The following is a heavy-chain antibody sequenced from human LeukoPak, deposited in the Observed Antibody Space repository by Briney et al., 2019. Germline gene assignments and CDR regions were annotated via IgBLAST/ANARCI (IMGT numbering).Heavy chain of an antibody. CDR1: GFTFSSYA. Sequence: GGSLRLSCVVSGFTFSSYAMSWVRQAPGKGLEWVSGISGSGGSTYYADSVKGRFTISRDNSKNTLHLQMNSLRAEDTAVYYCAKDPLRLRYFDWSYYFDYWGQGTLVTVSS. J-gene: IGHJ4*02. D-gene: IGHD3-9*01. CDR2: ISGSGGST. CDR3: AKDPLRLRYFDWSYYFDY. V-gene: IGHV3-23*01.